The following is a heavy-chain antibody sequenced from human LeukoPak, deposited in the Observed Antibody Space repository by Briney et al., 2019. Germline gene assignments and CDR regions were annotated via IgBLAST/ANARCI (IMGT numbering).Heavy chain of an antibody. Sequence: PSETLSLTCSVSSFSIRSGHYWGWIRQPPGKGLEWIGSIYHSGPTYYNPSLKSRVTISVDTSKNHFSLTLTSVTAADTAVYYCARDVDRFDYWGQGTLVTVSS. J-gene: IGHJ4*02. CDR2: IYHSGPT. V-gene: IGHV4-38-2*02. CDR3: ARDVDRFDY. CDR1: SFSIRSGHY. D-gene: IGHD2-21*01.